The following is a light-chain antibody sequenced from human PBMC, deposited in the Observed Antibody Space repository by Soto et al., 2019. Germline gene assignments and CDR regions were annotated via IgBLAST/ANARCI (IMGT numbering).Light chain of an antibody. V-gene: IGKV1-5*03. CDR1: NTSGTW. CDR2: RSS. CDR3: QQYGSSPRA. Sequence: IQMTQSPSTLSASLGYRVPITRATNNTSGTWMAWYQQKSGKAPRLMIYRSSTRASGVPARFSGSGSGTEFTLTIDRLEPEDFATYYCQQYGSSPRAFGQGTKVDIK. J-gene: IGKJ1*01.